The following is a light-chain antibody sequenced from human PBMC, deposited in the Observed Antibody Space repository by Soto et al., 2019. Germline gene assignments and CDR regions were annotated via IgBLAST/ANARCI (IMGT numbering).Light chain of an antibody. V-gene: IGKV1-33*01. J-gene: IGKJ2*01. CDR3: QQYDNLPPYT. Sequence: DIQMTQSPSSLSASVGDRVTITCQASRDISVYLNWYQQKRGKPPKLLVYDASNLQTGVPSRFSGSGSGTHFTFTISSLQPEDVATYYCQQYDNLPPYTFGQWTKLEIK. CDR1: RDISVY. CDR2: DAS.